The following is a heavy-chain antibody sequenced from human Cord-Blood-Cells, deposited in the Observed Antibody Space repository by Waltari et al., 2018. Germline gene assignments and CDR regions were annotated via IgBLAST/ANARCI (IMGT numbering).Heavy chain of an antibody. CDR2: INAGNGNT. D-gene: IGHD2-2*02. J-gene: IGHJ1*01. V-gene: IGHV1-3*01. Sequence: QVQLVQSGAEVKKPGASVKVSCKASGYTFTSYAMHWVRQAPGQRPEWMGWINAGNGNTKYSQKFQGRVTITRDTSASTAYMELSSLRSEDTAVYYCARERTYCSSTSCYTEYFQHWGQGTLVTVSS. CDR3: ARERTYCSSTSCYTEYFQH. CDR1: GYTFTSYA.